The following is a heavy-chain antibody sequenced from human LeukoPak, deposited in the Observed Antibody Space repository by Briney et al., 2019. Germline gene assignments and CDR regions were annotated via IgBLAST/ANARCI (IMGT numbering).Heavy chain of an antibody. CDR3: TRDLAVMPGPRMDV. CDR2: INPGGSEG. CDR1: GFSFSNYY. D-gene: IGHD6-19*01. V-gene: IGHV3-7*03. Sequence: GGSLRLSCAASGFSFSNYYMSWVRQAPGKGLERVALINPGGSEGYYLDSVKGRFTISRDNAKNSVYLQMGSLGADDTAMYFCTRDLAVMPGPRMDVWGQGTTVTVSS. J-gene: IGHJ6*02.